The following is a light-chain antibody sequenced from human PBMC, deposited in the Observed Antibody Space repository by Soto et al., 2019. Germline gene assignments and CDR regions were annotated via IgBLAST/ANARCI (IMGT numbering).Light chain of an antibody. V-gene: IGLV1-40*01. CDR2: RTN. CDR3: QSHDNSLSVL. CDR1: SSNIGAGYD. Sequence: QSVLTQPPSVSGAPGQRVTISCTGSSSNIGAGYDVHWYQHIPGRPPKLLIYRTNIRPSGVPDRFSASRTGTSASLAITGLQGEDEADYYCQSHDNSLSVLIGGGTKLTVL. J-gene: IGLJ2*01.